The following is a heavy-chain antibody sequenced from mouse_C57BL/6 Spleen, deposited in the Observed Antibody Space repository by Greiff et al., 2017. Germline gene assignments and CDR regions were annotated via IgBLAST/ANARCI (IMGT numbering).Heavy chain of an antibody. D-gene: IGHD1-1*01. Sequence: VQLQQSGPELVKPGASVKISCKASGYTFTDYYMNWVKQSHGKSLEWIGGINPNNGGTSYNQKFKGKATLTVDKSSSTAYMELRSLTSEDSAVYYCARGNTTVVAKKYYIDYWGQGTTLTVSS. CDR2: INPNNGGT. CDR1: GYTFTDYY. CDR3: ARGNTTVVAKKYYIDY. J-gene: IGHJ2*01. V-gene: IGHV1-26*01.